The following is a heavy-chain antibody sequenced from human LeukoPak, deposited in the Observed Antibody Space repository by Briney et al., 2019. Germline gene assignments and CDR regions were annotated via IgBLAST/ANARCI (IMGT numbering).Heavy chain of an antibody. CDR2: ISPSGAST. CDR3: AREGQGYKYYYYYMDV. D-gene: IGHD1-14*01. J-gene: IGHJ6*03. Sequence: ASVKVSRKASGYTFTSYYMHWVRQAPGQGPEWMGVISPSGASTTYAQTFQGRVTLTRDMSTSTDYLELSSLRSEDTAVYYCAREGQGYKYYYYYMDVWGKGTTVTVSS. CDR1: GYTFTSYY. V-gene: IGHV1-46*01.